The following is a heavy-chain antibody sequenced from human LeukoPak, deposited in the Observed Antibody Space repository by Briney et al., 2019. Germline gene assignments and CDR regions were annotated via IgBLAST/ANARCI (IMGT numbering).Heavy chain of an antibody. J-gene: IGHJ4*02. V-gene: IGHV4-39*01. Sequence: SETLSLTCTVSGGSISSSSSYWGWIRQPPGKGLEWIGSIYYSGSTYYNPSLKSRVTISVDTSKNQFSLKLSSVTAADTAVYYCARQRLRDYRLVDYWGQGTLVTVSS. D-gene: IGHD3-16*01. CDR2: IYYSGST. CDR3: ARQRLRDYRLVDY. CDR1: GGSISSSSSY.